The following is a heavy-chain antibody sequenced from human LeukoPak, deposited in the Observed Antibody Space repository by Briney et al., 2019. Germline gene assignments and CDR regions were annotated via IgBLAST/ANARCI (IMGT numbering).Heavy chain of an antibody. CDR2: IYYSGST. J-gene: IGHJ4*02. CDR1: GGSISSGGYS. CDR3: ARRRLAAAGRGFDY. Sequence: SETLSLTCAVSGGSISSGGYSWSWIRQPPGKGLEWIGYIYYSGSTYYNPSLKSRVTISVDTSKNQFSLELSSVTAADTAVYYCARRRLAAAGRGFDYWGQGTLVTVSS. V-gene: IGHV4-30-4*07. D-gene: IGHD6-13*01.